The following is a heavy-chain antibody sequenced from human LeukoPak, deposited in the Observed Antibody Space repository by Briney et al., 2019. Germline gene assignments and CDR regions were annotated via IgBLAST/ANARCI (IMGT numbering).Heavy chain of an antibody. D-gene: IGHD5-12*01. CDR3: ARAGGYLLYFDS. CDR2: IYYGGST. J-gene: IGHJ4*02. Sequence: PSETLSLTCTVSGGSISSSSYYWGWIRQPPGKGLEWIGSIYYGGSTNYNPSLKGRVTISADTSKNEFSLKLNSVTAADTAVYYCARAGGYLLYFDSWGQGTLATVSS. CDR1: GGSISSSSYY. V-gene: IGHV4-39*07.